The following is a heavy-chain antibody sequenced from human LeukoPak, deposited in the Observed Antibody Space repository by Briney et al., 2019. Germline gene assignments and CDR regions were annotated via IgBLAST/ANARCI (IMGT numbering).Heavy chain of an antibody. D-gene: IGHD6-19*01. CDR2: ISGSAGST. Sequence: GGSLRLSCAASGFAFSSCAMSWVRQAPGKGLEWVSGISGSAGSTNYADSVKGRFTISRDNSKNTLYLQMNSLRAEDTAVYYCAKDGLAVAGTDYFDYWGQGTLVTVSS. CDR1: GFAFSSCA. CDR3: AKDGLAVAGTDYFDY. J-gene: IGHJ4*02. V-gene: IGHV3-23*01.